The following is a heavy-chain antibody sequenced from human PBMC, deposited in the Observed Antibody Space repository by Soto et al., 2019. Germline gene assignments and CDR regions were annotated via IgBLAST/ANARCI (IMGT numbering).Heavy chain of an antibody. CDR3: AKYPKMGQLVEWRFDP. V-gene: IGHV3-23*01. Sequence: EVQLLESGGGLVQPGGSLRLSCAASGFTFSSYAMSWVRQAPGKGLEWVSASSGSGGSTYYADSVKGRFTISRDNSKNTLDRQMNSLRAEDTAVYYCAKYPKMGQLVEWRFDPWGQGTLVTVSS. J-gene: IGHJ5*02. D-gene: IGHD6-6*01. CDR2: SSGSGGST. CDR1: GFTFSSYA.